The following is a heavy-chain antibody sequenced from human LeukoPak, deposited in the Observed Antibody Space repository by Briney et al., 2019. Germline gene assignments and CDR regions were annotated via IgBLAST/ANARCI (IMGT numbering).Heavy chain of an antibody. CDR2: XXXXXXX. Sequence: SETLSLTCAVYGGSFSGYYWSWIRQPPGKGLEWIGXXXXXXXXXXXXSLKSRVTISVDTSKNQFSLKLSSVTAADTAVYYCAREGCSGGSCYERILTGGDYAFSFDYWGQGTLVTVSS. D-gene: IGHD2-15*01. CDR3: AREGCSGGSCYERILTGGDYAFSFDY. J-gene: IGHJ4*02. CDR1: GGSFSGYY. V-gene: IGHV4-34*01.